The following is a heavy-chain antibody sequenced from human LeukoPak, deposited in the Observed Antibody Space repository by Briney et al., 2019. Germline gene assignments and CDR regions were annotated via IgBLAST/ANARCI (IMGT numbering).Heavy chain of an antibody. CDR3: ARPCGGDCYSNWYFDL. CDR1: GGSISSSSYY. J-gene: IGHJ2*01. Sequence: SETLSLTCTVSGGSISSSSYYWGWIRQPPGKGLEWIGSIYYSGSTYYNPSLKSRVTISVDTSKNQFSLKLSSVTAADTAVYYCARPCGGDCYSNWYFDLWGRGTLVTVSS. V-gene: IGHV4-39*07. D-gene: IGHD2-21*02. CDR2: IYYSGST.